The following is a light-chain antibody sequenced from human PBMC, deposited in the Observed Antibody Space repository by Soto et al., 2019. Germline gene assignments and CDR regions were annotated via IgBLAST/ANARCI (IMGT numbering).Light chain of an antibody. CDR2: GAT. J-gene: IGKJ3*01. CDR3: QHHGGSPLFT. Sequence: EIVLAQSPGTLSLSPGERATLFCRASQSVDTYLNWYQQKPGQAPRLLIYGATSRATGIPDRFSGSGSGTDFTLTISRLEPEDFAVYYRQHHGGSPLFTFGPGTKVDIK. CDR1: QSVDTY. V-gene: IGKV3-20*01.